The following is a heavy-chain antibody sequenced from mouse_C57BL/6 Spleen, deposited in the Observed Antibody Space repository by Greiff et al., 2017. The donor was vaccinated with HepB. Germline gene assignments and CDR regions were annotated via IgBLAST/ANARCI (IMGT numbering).Heavy chain of an antibody. V-gene: IGHV5-17*01. J-gene: IGHJ1*03. Sequence: EVKVVESGGGLVKPGGSLKLSCAASGFTFSDYGMHWVRQAPEKGLEWVAYISSGSSTIYYADTVKGRFTISRDNAKNTLFLQMTSLRSEDTAMYYCASLDYYGSSPWYFDVWGTGTTVTVSS. CDR3: ASLDYYGSSPWYFDV. D-gene: IGHD1-1*01. CDR2: ISSGSSTI. CDR1: GFTFSDYG.